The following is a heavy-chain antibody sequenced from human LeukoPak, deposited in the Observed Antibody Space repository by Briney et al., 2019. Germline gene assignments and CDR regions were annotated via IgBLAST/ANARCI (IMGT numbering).Heavy chain of an antibody. Sequence: KPGGSLRLSCAASAFTFNDYYMSWVRQPPGKGLEWLSYIGPTGTATYYADSVKGRFTISRDNTKNSLSLQMNSLTVEDTAVYFCARNHPFTFGGVILTHWYFDLWGRGTLVTVSS. CDR2: IGPTGTAT. D-gene: IGHD3-16*01. J-gene: IGHJ2*01. V-gene: IGHV3-11*01. CDR1: AFTFNDYY. CDR3: ARNHPFTFGGVILTHWYFDL.